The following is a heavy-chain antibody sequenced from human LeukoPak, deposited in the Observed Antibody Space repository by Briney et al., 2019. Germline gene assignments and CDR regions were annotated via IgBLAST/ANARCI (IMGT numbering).Heavy chain of an antibody. CDR3: AKDNRRHYTSGPNPDSLH. Sequence: GGSLRLSCAGSGFIFNNYAMHWVRQPPGKGLEWVSGISWNSGSIDYADSAKGRFTISRDNAKNSLYLQMNSLRVEDTAFYYCAKDNRRHYTSGPNPDSLHWGQGALVTVSS. CDR1: GFIFNNYA. V-gene: IGHV3-9*01. D-gene: IGHD6-19*01. CDR2: ISWNSGSI. J-gene: IGHJ4*02.